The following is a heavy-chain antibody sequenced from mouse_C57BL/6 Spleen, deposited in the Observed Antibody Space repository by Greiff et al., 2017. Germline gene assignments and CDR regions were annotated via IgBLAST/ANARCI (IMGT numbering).Heavy chain of an antibody. V-gene: IGHV1-80*01. D-gene: IGHD2-4*01. Sequence: QVQLQQSGAELVKPGASVKISCKASGYAFSSYWMNWVKQRPGKGLEWIGQIYPGDGDTNYNGKFKGKATLTATKSSSTAYMQLSSLTSEDSAVYFCATPYDYDEGGAWFAYWGQGTLVTVSA. CDR3: ATPYDYDEGGAWFAY. J-gene: IGHJ3*01. CDR1: GYAFSSYW. CDR2: IYPGDGDT.